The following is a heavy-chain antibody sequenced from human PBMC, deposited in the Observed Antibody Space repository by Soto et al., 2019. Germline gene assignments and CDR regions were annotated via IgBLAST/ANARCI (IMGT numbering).Heavy chain of an antibody. CDR1: GFTFSSYA. Sequence: PGGSLRLSCAASGFTFSSYAMHWVRQAPGKGLEWVAVISYDGSNKYYADSVKGRFTISRDNSKNTLYLQMNSLRAEDTAVYYCARDFGRHYYGLAVWGQGTTVTVSS. CDR3: ARDFGRHYYGLAV. CDR2: ISYDGSNK. V-gene: IGHV3-30-3*01. D-gene: IGHD3-10*01. J-gene: IGHJ6*02.